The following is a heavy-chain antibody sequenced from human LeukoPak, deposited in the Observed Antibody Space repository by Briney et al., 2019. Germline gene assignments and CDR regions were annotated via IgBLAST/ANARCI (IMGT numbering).Heavy chain of an antibody. D-gene: IGHD6-13*01. CDR3: ARAPQAAARMDY. CDR1: GYTFTGYY. J-gene: IGHJ4*02. V-gene: IGHV1-2*02. CDR2: INPNSGGT. Sequence: ASVKVSCKASGYTFTGYYMHWVRQAPGQGLEWMGWINPNSGGTNYAQKFQGRVTMTRDTSISTAYMELSRLRSDDTAVYYCARAPQAAARMDYWGQGTLVTVSS.